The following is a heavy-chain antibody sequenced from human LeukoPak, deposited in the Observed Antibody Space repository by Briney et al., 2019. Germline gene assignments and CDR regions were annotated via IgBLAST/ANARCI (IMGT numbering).Heavy chain of an antibody. CDR2: IYHSGST. D-gene: IGHD2-2*01. Sequence: SETLSLTCTVSGYSISSGYYWGWIRQPPGKGLEWIGSIYHSGSTYYNPSLKSRVTISVDTSKNQFSLKLSSVTAADTAVYYCAREEPALRAFDIWGQGTMVTVSS. V-gene: IGHV4-38-2*02. CDR3: AREEPALRAFDI. J-gene: IGHJ3*02. CDR1: GYSISSGYY.